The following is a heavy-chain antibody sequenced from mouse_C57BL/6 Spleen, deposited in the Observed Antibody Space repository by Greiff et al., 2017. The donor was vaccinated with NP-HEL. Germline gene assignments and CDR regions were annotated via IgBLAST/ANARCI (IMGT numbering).Heavy chain of an antibody. CDR3: ARDLYYYGSSLGY. J-gene: IGHJ2*01. CDR1: GYSITSGYY. V-gene: IGHV3-6*01. D-gene: IGHD1-1*01. CDR2: ISYDGSN. Sequence: EVQLKESGPGLVKPSQSLSLTCSVTGYSITSGYYWNWIRQFPGNKLEWMGYISYDGSNNYNPSLKNRISITRDTSKNQFFLKLNSVTTEDTATYYCARDLYYYGSSLGYWGQGTTLTVSS.